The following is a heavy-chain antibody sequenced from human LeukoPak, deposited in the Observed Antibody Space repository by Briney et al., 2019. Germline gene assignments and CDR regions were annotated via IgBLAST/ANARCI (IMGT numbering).Heavy chain of an antibody. Sequence: SQTLSLTCAISGDSVSSNSVAWNWIRQSPSRGPEWLGRTYYRSKWYIDYADSVKSRITISPDTSKNQFSQQLNSMTPEDTAIYYCARGRVSAFDIWGQGTMVTVSS. D-gene: IGHD2-8*01. CDR2: TYYRSKWYI. CDR1: GDSVSSNSVA. J-gene: IGHJ3*02. V-gene: IGHV6-1*01. CDR3: ARGRVSAFDI.